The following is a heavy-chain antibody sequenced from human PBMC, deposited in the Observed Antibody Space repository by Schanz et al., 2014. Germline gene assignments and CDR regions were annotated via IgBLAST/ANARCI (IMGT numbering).Heavy chain of an antibody. Sequence: WTWIRQHPGKGLEWIGYIYYSGNTYYTPSLKSRVIMSVDTSKNQFSLRLTSVTAADTAVYYCYGMDVWGQGTTVTVSS. CDR3: YGMDV. J-gene: IGHJ6*02. V-gene: IGHV4-31*09. CDR2: IYYSGNT.